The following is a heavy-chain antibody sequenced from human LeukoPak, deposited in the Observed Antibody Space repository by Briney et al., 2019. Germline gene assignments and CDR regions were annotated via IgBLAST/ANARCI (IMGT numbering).Heavy chain of an antibody. CDR3: AKDLPRGVGATPVGYFDY. D-gene: IGHD1-26*01. CDR2: IWYDGSNK. CDR1: GFTFSSYG. V-gene: IGHV3-33*06. J-gene: IGHJ4*02. Sequence: GRSLRLSCAASGFTFSSYGMHWVRQAPGKGLEWVAVIWYDGSNKYYADSVKGRFTISRDNSKNTLYLQMNSLRAEDTAVYYCAKDLPRGVGATPVGYFDYWGQGTLVTVSS.